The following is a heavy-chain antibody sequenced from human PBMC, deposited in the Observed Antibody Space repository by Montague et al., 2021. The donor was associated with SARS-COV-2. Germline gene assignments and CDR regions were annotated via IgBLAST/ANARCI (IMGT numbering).Heavy chain of an antibody. D-gene: IGHD3-16*02. V-gene: IGHV2-5*02. J-gene: IGHJ4*02. Sequence: PALVKPTQTLTLTCTVSGFSLNTNGMGVGWIRQPPGEAPAWLALIYWDDDKRYSPSLKTRLTITKDTSRNQVVLTMTNVDPGDTGTYFCARYTSRMYGSFGXGDQGALVSVSS. CDR1: GFSLNTNGMG. CDR3: ARYTSRMYGSFGX. CDR2: IYWDDDK.